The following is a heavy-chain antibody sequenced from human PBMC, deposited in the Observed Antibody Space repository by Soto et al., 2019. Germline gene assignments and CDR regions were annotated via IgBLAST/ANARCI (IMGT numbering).Heavy chain of an antibody. CDR1: GGSVSSDAYY. V-gene: IGHV4-31*11. Sequence: TLSLTCAVSGGSVSSDAYYWDWIRQRPGKGLECIGNIYYRGNTNYNPSLKSRIIMSMDMSENQFTLKLTSVTAADTAVYDCGRGWDYYGMDVWGQGTTVTVSS. J-gene: IGHJ6*02. CDR3: GRGWDYYGMDV. CDR2: IYYRGNT. D-gene: IGHD3-16*01.